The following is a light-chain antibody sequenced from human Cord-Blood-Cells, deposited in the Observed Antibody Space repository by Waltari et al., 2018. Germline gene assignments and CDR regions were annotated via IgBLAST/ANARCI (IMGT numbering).Light chain of an antibody. V-gene: IGLV3-1*01. CDR1: KLGDKY. J-gene: IGLJ2*01. CDR3: QACDSSTVV. CDR2: QDS. Sequence: PPSVSVSPGQTASITCSGDKLGDKYACWYQQKPGQSPVLVIYQDSKRPSGIPERFSGSNSGNTATLTISGTQAMDEADYYCQACDSSTVVFGGGTKLTVL.